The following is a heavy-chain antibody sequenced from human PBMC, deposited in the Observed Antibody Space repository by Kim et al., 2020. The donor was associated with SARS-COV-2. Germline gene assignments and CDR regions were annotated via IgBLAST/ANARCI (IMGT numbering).Heavy chain of an antibody. D-gene: IGHD6-13*01. Sequence: GGSLRLSCAASGFTFNIYSMDWVRQAPGKGLEWISYITSDGSTIYYADSVKGRFTISRANAKNSLYLHMSSLRVEDTAVYYCARRQGYRNPWGQGTLVTV. CDR1: GFTFNIYS. V-gene: IGHV3-48*01. J-gene: IGHJ5*02. CDR2: ITSDGSTI. CDR3: ARRQGYRNP.